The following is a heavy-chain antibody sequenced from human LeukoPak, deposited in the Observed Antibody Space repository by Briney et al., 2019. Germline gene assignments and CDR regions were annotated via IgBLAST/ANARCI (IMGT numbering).Heavy chain of an antibody. Sequence: ASVKVSCKASGYTFTGYYMHWVRQAPGQGLEWMGWINPNSGGTNYAQKFQGRVTMTRDTSISTAYMELSSLRSEDTAVYYCARGIRSSWYYYMDVWGKGTTVTVSS. CDR3: ARGIRSSWYYYMDV. V-gene: IGHV1-2*02. J-gene: IGHJ6*03. D-gene: IGHD6-13*01. CDR1: GYTFTGYY. CDR2: INPNSGGT.